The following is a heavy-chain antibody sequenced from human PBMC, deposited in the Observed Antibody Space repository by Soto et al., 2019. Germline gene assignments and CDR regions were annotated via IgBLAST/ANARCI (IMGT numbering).Heavy chain of an antibody. D-gene: IGHD3-22*01. CDR2: IYHSGST. CDR3: ARGSVGTVDSSGFHEY. CDR1: GGSISSSNW. Sequence: SETLSLTCAVSGGSISSSNWWSWVRQPPGKGLEWIVEIYHSGSTNYNPSLNSRVTISVDKSKNQFSLKLSSVTAADRAVYYCARGSVGTVDSSGFHEYWAQGTLVPVSS. V-gene: IGHV4-4*02. J-gene: IGHJ4*02.